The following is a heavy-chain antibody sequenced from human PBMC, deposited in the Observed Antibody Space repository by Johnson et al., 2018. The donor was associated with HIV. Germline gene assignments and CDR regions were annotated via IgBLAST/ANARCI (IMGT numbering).Heavy chain of an antibody. J-gene: IGHJ3*02. Sequence: VQLVESGGGLMQPGGSLRLSCAASALSVSTNYISWVRQAPGKGLEWISVIYIGGNTYSADSVRGRFTISRDSSKNTVYLQMNSLRAEDTAVYFCAGPYNWRNDYGAFDIWGQGTMVTVSS. V-gene: IGHV3-53*01. CDR1: ALSVSTNY. CDR2: IYIGGNT. D-gene: IGHD1-20*01. CDR3: AGPYNWRNDYGAFDI.